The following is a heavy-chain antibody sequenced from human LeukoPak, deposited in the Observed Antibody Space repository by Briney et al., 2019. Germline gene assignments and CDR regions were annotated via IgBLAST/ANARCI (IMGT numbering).Heavy chain of an antibody. CDR2: IDYNGRT. D-gene: IGHD6-19*01. Sequence: SETLSLTCTVSGGSVTSGTYFLNWIRQAPGKGLERIGYIDYNGRTNYNPSLKSRVTISVGTSKNQFSLKVNSVTATDTAVYYCARGSGWLTDHWGQGTLVTVSS. CDR3: ARGSGWLTDH. CDR1: GGSVTSGTYF. J-gene: IGHJ4*02. V-gene: IGHV4-61*01.